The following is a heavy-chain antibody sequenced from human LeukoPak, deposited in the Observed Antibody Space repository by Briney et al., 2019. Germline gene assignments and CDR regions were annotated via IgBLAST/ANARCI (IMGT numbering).Heavy chain of an antibody. Sequence: SETLSLTCAVSGGSFSGCYWSWLRQPPGKGVEWIGEINDSGNTNYIPSLRRRVTISIDTSKNQFSLKLSSVTAADTAVYYCARLGYGYYYGSGSRRNWFDPWGQGTLVTVSS. CDR3: ARLGYGYYYGSGSRRNWFDP. D-gene: IGHD3-10*01. CDR2: INDSGNT. CDR1: GGSFSGCY. J-gene: IGHJ5*02. V-gene: IGHV4-34*01.